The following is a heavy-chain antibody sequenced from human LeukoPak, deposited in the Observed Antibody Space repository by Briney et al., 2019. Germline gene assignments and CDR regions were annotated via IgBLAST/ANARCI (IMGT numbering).Heavy chain of an antibody. CDR2: ISSSGSTI. J-gene: IGHJ4*02. V-gene: IGHV3-48*03. CDR1: GFTFSSYE. CDR3: ARDHYDSSGYYPYFDY. D-gene: IGHD3-22*01. Sequence: GGSLRLSRAASGFTFSSYEMNWVRQAPGKGLEWVSYISSSGSTIYYADSVKGRFTISRDNAKNSLYLQMNSLRAEDTAVYYCARDHYDSSGYYPYFDYWGQGTLVTVSS.